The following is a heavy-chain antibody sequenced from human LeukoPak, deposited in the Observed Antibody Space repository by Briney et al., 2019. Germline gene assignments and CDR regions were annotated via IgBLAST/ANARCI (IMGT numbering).Heavy chain of an antibody. CDR2: IYSNGNT. J-gene: IGHJ3*02. CDR1: GGSFSSSY. CDR3: ARGLVGLTPHAGVFQI. V-gene: IGHV4-59*01. D-gene: IGHD1-26*01. Sequence: SETLSPTCTVSGGSFSSSYWSWIRQPPGKGLEWIAYIYSNGNTNSNPSLKSRVTIAVDTSQSQFSLKLSSVTAADTAVYYCARGLVGLTPHAGVFQIWGQGTKVTVSS.